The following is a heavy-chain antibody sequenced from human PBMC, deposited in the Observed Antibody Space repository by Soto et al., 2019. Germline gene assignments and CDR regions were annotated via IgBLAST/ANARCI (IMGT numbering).Heavy chain of an antibody. D-gene: IGHD1-26*01. Sequence: ASVKVSCKASGYTFTSYAMHWVRQAPGQRLEWMGWINAGNGNTKYSQKFQGRVTITRDTSASTAYMELSSLRSEDTAVYYCARDHDIVGATDAFDIWGQGTMVTVSS. CDR1: GYTFTSYA. V-gene: IGHV1-3*01. J-gene: IGHJ3*02. CDR2: INAGNGNT. CDR3: ARDHDIVGATDAFDI.